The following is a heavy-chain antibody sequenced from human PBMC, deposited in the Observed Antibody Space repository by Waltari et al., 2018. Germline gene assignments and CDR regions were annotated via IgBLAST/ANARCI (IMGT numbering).Heavy chain of an antibody. J-gene: IGHJ4*02. V-gene: IGHV4-59*01. CDR2: IYYSGST. CDR1: GASISRYY. CDR3: ARGHPDSSSPLPDY. D-gene: IGHD6-6*01. Sequence: QVQLQESGPGLVKPSETLSITCTVSGASISRYYWSWIRQPPGKGLEWIGYIYYSGSTNDNPSLKSRVTISVDTSKNQFSLKRSSVTAADTAGYYCARGHPDSSSPLPDYWGQGTLVTVSS.